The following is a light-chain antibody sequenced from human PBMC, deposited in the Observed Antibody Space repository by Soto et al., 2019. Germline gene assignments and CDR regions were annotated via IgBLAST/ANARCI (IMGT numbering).Light chain of an antibody. Sequence: PGERATLSCRASQNIAIYLAWYQQKSGQSPRLLIYDTFNRAPGIPDRFSGSGSGTDFTLTISSLEPEDFAVYYCQQRADWPWTCGQGTTVEIK. CDR1: QNIAIY. J-gene: IGKJ1*01. CDR3: QQRADWPWT. CDR2: DTF. V-gene: IGKV3-11*01.